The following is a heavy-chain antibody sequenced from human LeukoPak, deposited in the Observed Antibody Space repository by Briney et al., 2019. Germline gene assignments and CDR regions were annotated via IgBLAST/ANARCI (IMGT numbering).Heavy chain of an antibody. D-gene: IGHD6-19*01. CDR2: ISSDGTIQ. J-gene: IGHJ4*02. CDR3: ARGYNAGWFDY. CDR1: GFSFSTYT. V-gene: IGHV3-30*04. Sequence: PGGSLRLSCAASGFSFSTYTLHLVRQAPGKGLEWVAVISSDGTIQDYADSVKARFTISRDNPKNTPFLQLNSLRVEDTAVYFCARGYNAGWFDYWGQGTLVTVSS.